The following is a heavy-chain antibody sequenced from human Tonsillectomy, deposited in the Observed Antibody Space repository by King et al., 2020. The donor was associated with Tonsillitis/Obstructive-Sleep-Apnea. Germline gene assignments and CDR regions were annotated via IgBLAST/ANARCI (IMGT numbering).Heavy chain of an antibody. V-gene: IGHV3-72*01. Sequence: VQLVESGGGLVQPGGSLRLSCAASGFTFSDHYMDWVRQAPGKGLEWVGRTRNKAHSYTTEYAASVNGRFTISRDDSENSLYLQMNSLKTEDTAVYYCARVRTSSPVYNLDYWGQGTLVTVSS. D-gene: IGHD1-14*01. CDR1: GFTFSDHY. J-gene: IGHJ4*02. CDR3: ARVRTSSPVYNLDY. CDR2: TRNKAHSYTT.